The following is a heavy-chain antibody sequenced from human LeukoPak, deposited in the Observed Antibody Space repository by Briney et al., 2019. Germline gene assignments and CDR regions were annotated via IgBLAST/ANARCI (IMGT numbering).Heavy chain of an antibody. CDR1: GGSISSYY. V-gene: IGHV4-59*08. CDR2: IYYSGST. J-gene: IGHJ6*02. Sequence: SETLSLTCTVSGGSISSYYWSWIRQPPGKGLEWIGYIYYSGSTNYNPSLKGRVTISVDTSKNQFSLKLSSVTAADTAVYYCARRSGIAAAVYYYYGMDVWGQGTTVTVSS. CDR3: ARRSGIAAAVYYYYGMDV. D-gene: IGHD6-13*01.